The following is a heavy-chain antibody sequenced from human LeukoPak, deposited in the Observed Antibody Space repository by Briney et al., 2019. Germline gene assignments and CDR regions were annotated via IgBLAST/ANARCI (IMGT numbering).Heavy chain of an antibody. J-gene: IGHJ6*02. CDR3: AKMWIQLRGYYYGMDV. CDR1: GFTFSSYA. Sequence: PGGSLRLSCAASGFTFSSYAMSWVRQAPGKGLEWVSAISGSGGSTYYADSVKGRFTTSRDNSKNTLYLQMNSLRAEDTAVYYCAKMWIQLRGYYYGMDVWGQGTTVTVSS. V-gene: IGHV3-23*01. CDR2: ISGSGGST. D-gene: IGHD5-18*01.